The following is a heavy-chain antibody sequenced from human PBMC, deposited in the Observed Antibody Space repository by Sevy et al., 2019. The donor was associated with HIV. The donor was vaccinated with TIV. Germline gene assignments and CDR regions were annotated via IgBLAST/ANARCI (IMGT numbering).Heavy chain of an antibody. CDR2: LSFGGGVI. CDR1: GFTFSKYS. CDR3: AREGCTKPHDY. Sequence: PGGSLRLSCAASGFTFSKYSMSWVRQPPGKGLEWVSTLSFGGGVINYADSVKGRFTISRDNSKSSVYLQMNNLRPEDTAVYYCAREGCTKPHDYWGQGTLVTVSS. D-gene: IGHD2-8*01. V-gene: IGHV3-23*01. J-gene: IGHJ4*02.